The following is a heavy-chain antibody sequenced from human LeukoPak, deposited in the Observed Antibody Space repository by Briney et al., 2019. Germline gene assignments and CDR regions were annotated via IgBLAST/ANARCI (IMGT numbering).Heavy chain of an antibody. CDR3: AKARYNCYYYYMDV. CDR2: ISGSGGST. V-gene: IGHV3-23*01. CDR1: GFTFSSYG. J-gene: IGHJ6*03. D-gene: IGHD5-24*01. Sequence: GGSLRLSCAASGFTFSSYGMSWVRQAPGKGLEWVSAISGSGGSTYYADSVKGRFTISRDNSKNTLYLQMNSLRAEDTAVYYCAKARYNCYYYYMDVWGKGTTVTISS.